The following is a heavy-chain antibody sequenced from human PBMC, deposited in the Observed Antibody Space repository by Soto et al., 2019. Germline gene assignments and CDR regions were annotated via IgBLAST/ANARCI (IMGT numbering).Heavy chain of an antibody. CDR2: ISGSGGST. CDR1: GFTFSSYA. Sequence: EVQLLESGGGLVQPGGSLRLSCAASGFTFSSYAMSWVRQAPGKGLEWVSAISGSGGSTYYADSVKGRFTISRDNSKNTLYLQMNSLRAEDTAVYYWAKGRVVAPAAPLDYWGQGTLVTVSS. D-gene: IGHD2-2*01. V-gene: IGHV3-23*01. CDR3: AKGRVVAPAAPLDY. J-gene: IGHJ4*02.